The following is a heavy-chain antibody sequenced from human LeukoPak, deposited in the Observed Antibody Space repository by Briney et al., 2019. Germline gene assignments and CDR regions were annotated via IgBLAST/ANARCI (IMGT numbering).Heavy chain of an antibody. CDR3: ARDASSGYYYGPAPHFDY. J-gene: IGHJ4*02. CDR1: GFTFSSYS. D-gene: IGHD3-22*01. Sequence: GGSLRLSCAASGFTFSSYSMNWVRQAPGKGLEWISYISSSIRTTYYADSVKGRFTISRDNAKNSLYLQMNSLRAEDTAVYYCARDASSGYYYGPAPHFDYWGQGTLVPVSS. CDR2: ISSSIRTT. V-gene: IGHV3-48*04.